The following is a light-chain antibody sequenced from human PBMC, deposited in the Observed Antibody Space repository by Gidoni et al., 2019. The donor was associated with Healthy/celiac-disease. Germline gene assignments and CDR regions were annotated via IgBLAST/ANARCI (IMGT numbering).Light chain of an antibody. Sequence: EIVFTQSPATLSLSPGVRATLSARSSQSVSNNLSWYQQKPGQAPRLHIYDAANRATGTPAKFSGSGSGTDFTLTISSLEPEDFAVYYCQQRRNWPPYTFGQGTKLEIK. CDR2: DAA. CDR1: QSVSNN. CDR3: QQRRNWPPYT. J-gene: IGKJ2*01. V-gene: IGKV3-11*01.